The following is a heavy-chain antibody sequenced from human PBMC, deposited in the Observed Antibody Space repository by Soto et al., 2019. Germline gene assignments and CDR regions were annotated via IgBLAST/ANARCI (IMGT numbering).Heavy chain of an antibody. V-gene: IGHV3-23*01. Sequence: PGGSLRLSCAASGFTFSNYAMSWVRQAPGKGLEWVSTISGSGGSTYYADSVKGRFTISRDNSKNTLSLQLNSLRAEDTAVYYCAKSPADILTGYYTYWGQGTLVTVSS. D-gene: IGHD3-9*01. CDR3: AKSPADILTGYYTY. CDR1: GFTFSNYA. J-gene: IGHJ4*02. CDR2: ISGSGGST.